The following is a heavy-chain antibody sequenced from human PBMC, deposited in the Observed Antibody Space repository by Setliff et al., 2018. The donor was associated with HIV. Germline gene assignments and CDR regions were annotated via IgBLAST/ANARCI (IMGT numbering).Heavy chain of an antibody. CDR3: AKHNNVWLYGMDV. CDR1: GFTFSSYG. V-gene: IGHV3-30*02. D-gene: IGHD5-12*01. CDR2: IRYGNKK. Sequence: PGGSLRLSCAASGFTFSSYGMHWVRQAPGKGLEWVAFIRYGNKKWYGDSVKGRCTISRDNLRNTLFLQMNSLRRDDTAVYYCAKHNNVWLYGMDVWGQGTTVTVSS. J-gene: IGHJ6*02.